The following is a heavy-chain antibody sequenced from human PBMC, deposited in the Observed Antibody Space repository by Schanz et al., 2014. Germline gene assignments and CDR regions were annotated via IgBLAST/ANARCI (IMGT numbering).Heavy chain of an antibody. V-gene: IGHV1-18*01. CDR2: INPNSGGT. Sequence: QVQLVQSGAEVKKPGASVKVSCKASGYTFTSYGISWVRQAPGQGLEWMGRINPNSGGTNYAQKFQGRVTMTRDTSTSTVYMELSSLRSEDTAVYYCASALTTWGGMDVWGQGTTVTVSS. CDR1: GYTFTSYG. CDR3: ASALTTWGGMDV. D-gene: IGHD4-4*01. J-gene: IGHJ6*02.